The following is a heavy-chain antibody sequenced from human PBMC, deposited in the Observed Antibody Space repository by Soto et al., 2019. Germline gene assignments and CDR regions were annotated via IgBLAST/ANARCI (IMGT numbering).Heavy chain of an antibody. Sequence: GGSLRLSCAASGFTFSSYAMSWVRQAPGKGLEWVSAISGSGGSTYYADSVKGRFTISRDNSKNTLYLQMNSLRAEDTAVYYCAKGPDYDFWSGYFDYWGQGTLVTVSS. CDR1: GFTFSSYA. D-gene: IGHD3-3*01. CDR2: ISGSGGST. CDR3: AKGPDYDFWSGYFDY. V-gene: IGHV3-23*01. J-gene: IGHJ4*02.